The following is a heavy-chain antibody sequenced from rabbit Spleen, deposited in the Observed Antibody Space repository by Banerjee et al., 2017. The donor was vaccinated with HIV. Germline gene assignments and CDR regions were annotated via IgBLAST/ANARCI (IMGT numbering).Heavy chain of an antibody. J-gene: IGHJ6*01. V-gene: IGHV1S40*01. D-gene: IGHD8-1*01. CDR2: IVGSSSGFT. CDR1: GLDFSSNDY. CDR3: ARDTGSSFSSYGMDL. Sequence: QSLEESGGDLVKPGASLTLTCKASGLDFSSNDYMCWVRQAPGKGLEWISCIVGSSSGFTYSATWAKGRFTISKTSSTTVTLQMTSLTVADTATYFCARDTGSSFSSYGMDLWGQGTLVTVS.